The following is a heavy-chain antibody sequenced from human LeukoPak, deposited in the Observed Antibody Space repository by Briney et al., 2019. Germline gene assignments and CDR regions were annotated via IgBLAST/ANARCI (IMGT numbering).Heavy chain of an antibody. J-gene: IGHJ5*02. CDR1: GYSISSGYY. D-gene: IGHD6-13*01. V-gene: IGHV4-38-2*02. CDR3: FSERAAAAQS. CDR2: IYHSGST. Sequence: SETLSLTCTVSGYSISSGYYWGWIRQPPGKGLEWIGSIYHSGSTYYNPSLKSRVTISVDTSKNQFSLKLSSVTAADTAVYYCFSERAAAAQSWGQGTLVTVSS.